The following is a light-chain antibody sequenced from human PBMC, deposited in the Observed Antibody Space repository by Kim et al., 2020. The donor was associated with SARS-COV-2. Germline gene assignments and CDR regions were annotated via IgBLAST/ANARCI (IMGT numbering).Light chain of an antibody. Sequence: PGKTARITGGGDNIGYKSVHWYRQKPGQAPVVVLFYNGDRPSGIPERLSGSNSGNTATLTISRVEAGDEADYYCQVWDGTSDLTVVFGGGTQLTV. CDR2: YNG. V-gene: IGLV3-21*01. J-gene: IGLJ2*01. CDR3: QVWDGTSDLTVV. CDR1: NIGYKS.